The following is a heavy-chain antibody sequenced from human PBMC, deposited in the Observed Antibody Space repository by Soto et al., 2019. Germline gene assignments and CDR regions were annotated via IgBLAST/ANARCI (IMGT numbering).Heavy chain of an antibody. CDR3: ARGSKDIVVVPAAHGGDY. D-gene: IGHD2-2*01. J-gene: IGHJ4*02. V-gene: IGHV1-3*01. Sequence: QVQLVQSGAEVKKPGASVKVSCKASGYTFTSYAMHWVRQAPGQRLEWMGWINAGNGNTKYSQKFQGRVTMTRDTSASTAYMELSSLRSEDTAVYYCARGSKDIVVVPAAHGGDYWGQGTLVTVSS. CDR1: GYTFTSYA. CDR2: INAGNGNT.